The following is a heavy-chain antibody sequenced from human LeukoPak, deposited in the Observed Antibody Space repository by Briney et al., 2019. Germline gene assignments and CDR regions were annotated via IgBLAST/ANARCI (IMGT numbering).Heavy chain of an antibody. CDR3: ARGDLRQIDY. J-gene: IGHJ4*02. V-gene: IGHV4-61*02. CDR2: IYTSEST. Sequence: SETLSLTCSVSGGSISSSNYYWSWIRQPAGKGLEWIGRIYTSESTNYNPSLKSRVTISVDTSKNQFSLKLSSVTAADTAVYYCARGDLRQIDYWGQGTLVTVSS. CDR1: GGSISSSNYY. D-gene: IGHD4-17*01.